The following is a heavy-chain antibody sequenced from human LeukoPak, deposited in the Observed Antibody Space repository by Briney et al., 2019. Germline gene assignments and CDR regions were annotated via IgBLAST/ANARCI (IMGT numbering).Heavy chain of an antibody. D-gene: IGHD6-19*01. V-gene: IGHV4-39*01. Sequence: SETLSLTCTVSGGSISSSSYYWGCIRQPPGMGLEWIGSIYYSGSTYYNPSLKSRVTISVDTSKNQFSLKLSSVTAADTAVYYCARHEIAVAGTDAFDIWGQGTMVTVSS. CDR2: IYYSGST. CDR3: ARHEIAVAGTDAFDI. CDR1: GGSISSSSYY. J-gene: IGHJ3*02.